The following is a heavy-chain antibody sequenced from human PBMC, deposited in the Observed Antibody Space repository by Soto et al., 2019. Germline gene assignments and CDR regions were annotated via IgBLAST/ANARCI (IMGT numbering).Heavy chain of an antibody. D-gene: IGHD3-3*01. J-gene: IGHJ4*02. CDR1: GFTFSSYA. V-gene: IGHV3-23*01. CDR2: ISGSGGST. Sequence: GESLKISCAASGFTFSSYAMSWVRQAPGKGLEWVSAISGSGGSTYYADSVKGRFTISRDNSKNTLYLQMNSLRAEDTAVYYCATLRDADFWSGYYSIFDYWGQGTLVTVSS. CDR3: ATLRDADFWSGYYSIFDY.